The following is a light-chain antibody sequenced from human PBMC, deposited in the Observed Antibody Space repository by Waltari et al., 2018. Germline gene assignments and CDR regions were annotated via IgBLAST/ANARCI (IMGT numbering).Light chain of an antibody. CDR3: QECYSLPIT. CDR1: QYVKNN. CDR2: KAS. V-gene: IGKV1-5*03. Sequence: DIQMTQSPSTLPASVGDRVPITCRASQYVKNNLAWFQQKPGKAPKVLIHKASRLESGVPSRFSGSGLGTEFILSISSLQPEDFATYYCQECYSLPITFGGGTKVEIK. J-gene: IGKJ4*02.